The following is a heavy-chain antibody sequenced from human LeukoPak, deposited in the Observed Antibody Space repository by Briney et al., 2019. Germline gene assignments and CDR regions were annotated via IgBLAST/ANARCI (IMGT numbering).Heavy chain of an antibody. Sequence: PGRSLRLSCAASGFTFDDYAMHWVRQAPGKGLEWVSAISGSGGSTYYADSVKGRFTISRDNSKNTLYLQMNSLRAEDTAVYYCAKEVRYSGYDSKVDYWGQGTLVTVSS. V-gene: IGHV3-23*01. J-gene: IGHJ4*02. D-gene: IGHD5-12*01. CDR1: GFTFDDYA. CDR3: AKEVRYSGYDSKVDY. CDR2: ISGSGGST.